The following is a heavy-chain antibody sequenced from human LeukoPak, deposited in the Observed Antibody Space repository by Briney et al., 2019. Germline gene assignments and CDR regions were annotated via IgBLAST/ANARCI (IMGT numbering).Heavy chain of an antibody. V-gene: IGHV3-23*01. J-gene: IGHJ4*02. CDR3: AKSVWEQWLADYFDC. D-gene: IGHD6-19*01. Sequence: GSLRLSCAASGFTFSSYAMSWVRQAPGKGLEWVSAISGSGGSTYYADSVKGRFTISRDNSKNTLYLQMNSLRAEDTAVYYCAKSVWEQWLADYFDCWGQGTLVTVSS. CDR1: GFTFSSYA. CDR2: ISGSGGST.